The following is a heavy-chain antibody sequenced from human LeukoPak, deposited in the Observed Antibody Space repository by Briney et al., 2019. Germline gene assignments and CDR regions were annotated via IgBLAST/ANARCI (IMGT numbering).Heavy chain of an antibody. CDR1: AGSFSGYY. CDR3: ARRYTNYAPLDY. V-gene: IGHV4-34*01. J-gene: IGHJ4*02. Sequence: SETLSLTCAVYAGSFSGYYWIWIRQPPGKGLEGIGEIYHSAGTNYNPSLKSRVTISVDTSKNQFSLKLSSVTAADTAVYYCARRYTNYAPLDYWGQGTLVTVSS. D-gene: IGHD1-1*01. CDR2: IYHSAGT.